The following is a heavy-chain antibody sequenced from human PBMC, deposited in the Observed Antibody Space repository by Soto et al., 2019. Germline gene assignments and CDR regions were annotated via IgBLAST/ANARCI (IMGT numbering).Heavy chain of an antibody. Sequence: EVQLVESGGGLVQPGGSLRLSCAGSGFILRNYWMSWVRQAPGMGLQWVASIKEDGSEKYYVDPVKGRFTISRENAKNSLYLQMNSLRVEDTAVYYCARYRSLDPWGQGILVTVAS. CDR3: ARYRSLDP. CDR1: GFILRNYW. CDR2: IKEDGSEK. V-gene: IGHV3-7*03. D-gene: IGHD3-16*02. J-gene: IGHJ5*02.